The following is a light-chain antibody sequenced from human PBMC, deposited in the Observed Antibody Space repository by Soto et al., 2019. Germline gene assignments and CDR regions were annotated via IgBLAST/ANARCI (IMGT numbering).Light chain of an antibody. Sequence: DLPMTQSPSSLSASVGDRVTITCRASQRVSTYLNWYQQKPEKAPKLLIYAASSLQSGVPSRFSGSGSGTDFTLTISSLQPEDFATYYCQRLSHAFGGGTKVEIK. CDR3: QRLSHA. CDR1: QRVSTY. J-gene: IGKJ4*01. CDR2: AAS. V-gene: IGKV1-39*01.